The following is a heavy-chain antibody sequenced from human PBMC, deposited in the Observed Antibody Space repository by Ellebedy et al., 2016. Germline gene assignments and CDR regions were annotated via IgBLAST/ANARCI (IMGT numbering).Heavy chain of an antibody. CDR2: ITWNSAEI. CDR1: GFTFSSYS. Sequence: GGSLRLSXLASGFTFSSYSMSWVRQAPGKGLEWVSSITWNSAEIAYADSVWGRFTISRDNSKNSLYLQMSSLRREDTAFYYCVKAKTNYYFDLWGQGTLVSVSS. V-gene: IGHV3-9*01. CDR3: VKAKTNYYFDL. J-gene: IGHJ4*02.